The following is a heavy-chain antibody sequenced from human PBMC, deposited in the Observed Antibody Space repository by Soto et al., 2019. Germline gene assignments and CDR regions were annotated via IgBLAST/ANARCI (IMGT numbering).Heavy chain of an antibody. CDR2: IYYSGST. V-gene: IGHV4-59*08. D-gene: IGHD6-19*01. CDR1: GGSISSYY. CDR3: ARFIAVAGTAAADWFDP. J-gene: IGHJ5*02. Sequence: PSETLSLTCTVPGGSISSYYWSWIRQPPGKGLEWIGYIYYSGSTNYNPSLKSRVTISVDTSKNQFSLKLSSVTAADTAVYYCARFIAVAGTAAADWFDPWGQGTLVTVSS.